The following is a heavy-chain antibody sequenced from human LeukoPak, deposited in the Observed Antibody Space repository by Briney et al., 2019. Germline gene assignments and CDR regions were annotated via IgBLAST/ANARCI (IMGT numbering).Heavy chain of an antibody. J-gene: IGHJ4*02. CDR3: ARETGRYFDWLPIDY. D-gene: IGHD3-9*01. V-gene: IGHV4-61*02. CDR2: IYTSGST. Sequence: PSETLSLTCTVSGGSISSGSYYWSWIRQPAGKGLEWIGRIYTSGSTNYNPSLKSRVTLSVDTSKNQFSLKLSSVTAADTAVYYCARETGRYFDWLPIDYWGQGTLVTVSS. CDR1: GGSISSGSYY.